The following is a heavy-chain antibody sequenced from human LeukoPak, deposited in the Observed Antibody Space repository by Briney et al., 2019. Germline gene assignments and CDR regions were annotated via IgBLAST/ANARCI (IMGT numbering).Heavy chain of an antibody. CDR2: INSDGSSP. D-gene: IGHD3-16*01. CDR3: ARGFAVNWFDP. J-gene: IGHJ5*02. CDR1: GFTFSNLW. V-gene: IGHV3-74*01. Sequence: GGSLRLSCAASGFTFSNLWMHWVRQAPGKGLLWVSRINSDGSSPTYADSVKGRFTISRDNAKNTLYLRMNSLTTEDTAVYYCARGFAVNWFDPWGQGTLVTVSS.